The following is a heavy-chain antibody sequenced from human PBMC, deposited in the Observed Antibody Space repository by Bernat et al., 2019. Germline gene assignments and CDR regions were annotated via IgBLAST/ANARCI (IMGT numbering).Heavy chain of an antibody. V-gene: IGHV2-26*01. D-gene: IGHD6-19*01. CDR3: ARILSGWFLIVPHWFDP. Sequence: QVTLKESGPVLVKPTATLTLTCTVSGFSLNNPRMGVSWIRQPPGKALEWLAHIFSSDEESYSTSLKSRLTISKDSSKSQVVLTMTNMDPVDTATYYCARILSGWFLIVPHWFDPWGQGTLVTVSS. CDR1: GFSLNNPRMG. J-gene: IGHJ5*02. CDR2: IFSSDEE.